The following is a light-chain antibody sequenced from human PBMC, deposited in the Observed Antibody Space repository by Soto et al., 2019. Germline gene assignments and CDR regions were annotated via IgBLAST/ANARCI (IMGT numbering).Light chain of an antibody. CDR2: DVT. J-gene: IGLJ1*01. CDR3: GSITSSSTSV. V-gene: IGLV2-14*01. Sequence: QSVLSQPASVSGSPGQSTTISCTGTSSDVGGYEYVSWYQHQPGKAPKLIIYDVTNRPSGVSNRFSGSKSGNTASLTISGIQTEDEADYYCGSITSSSTSVFGTGTKVTVL. CDR1: SSDVGGYEY.